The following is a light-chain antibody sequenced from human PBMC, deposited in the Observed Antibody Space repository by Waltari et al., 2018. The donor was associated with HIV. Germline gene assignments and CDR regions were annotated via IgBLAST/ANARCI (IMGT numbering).Light chain of an antibody. CDR1: SSNIGGNP. CDR3: AAWDDSLNGYV. V-gene: IGLV1-44*01. Sequence: QSVLTQPPSASGTAGQRVTIPCSGSSSNIGGNPVNRYQLLPGTSPKLLFYIVKQRPSGVPDRFAGSKSGTSASLAISGLHSEDEADYYYAAWDDSLNGYVFGPGTKVTVL. CDR2: IVK. J-gene: IGLJ1*01.